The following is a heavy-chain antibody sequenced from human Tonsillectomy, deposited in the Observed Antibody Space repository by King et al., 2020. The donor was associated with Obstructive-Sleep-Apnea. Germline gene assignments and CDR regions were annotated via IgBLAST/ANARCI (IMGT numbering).Heavy chain of an antibody. CDR1: GFTFSDVW. V-gene: IGHV3-15*01. CDR3: TTAGDTGYHVYYGLDV. J-gene: IGHJ6*02. D-gene: IGHD5-12*01. CDR2: IKSNADGGTT. Sequence: VQLVESGGGLVKPGGSLRLSCAASGFTFSDVWMTWVRQAPGKGLESVSLIKSNADGGTTHYAAPVKGRFTISRDDSKNMLFLQMHSLKTEDTAVYYCTTAGDTGYHVYYGLDVWGQGTTVTVSS.